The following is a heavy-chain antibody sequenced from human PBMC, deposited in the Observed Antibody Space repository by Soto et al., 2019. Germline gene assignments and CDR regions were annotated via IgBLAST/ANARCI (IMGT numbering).Heavy chain of an antibody. D-gene: IGHD2-15*01. J-gene: IGHJ4*02. CDR2: ISAYNGNT. Sequence: QVQLVQSGAEVKKPGASVKVSCKASGYTFINYGLSWVRQAPGQGLEWMGWISAYNGNTNYAQKFQGRVTMTTDTSTSTAYMELRSLRSDDTAVYYCARRAYCSGDSCHSRISDYWGQGTLVGVSS. CDR1: GYTFINYG. V-gene: IGHV1-18*01. CDR3: ARRAYCSGDSCHSRISDY.